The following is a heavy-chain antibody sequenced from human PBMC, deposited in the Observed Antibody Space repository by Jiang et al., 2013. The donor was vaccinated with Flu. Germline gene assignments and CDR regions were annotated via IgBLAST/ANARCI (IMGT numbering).Heavy chain of an antibody. V-gene: IGHV1-18*04. J-gene: IGHJ4*02. CDR3: ARGGYYYDSSPFDY. D-gene: IGHD3-22*01. CDR2: INVYNGNR. CDR1: GYTFTSNT. Sequence: GAEVKKPGASVKVSCKVSGYTFTSNTISWVRQAPGQGLEWMGWINVYNGNRNNAQKLQGRVTMTTDTSTSTAYMELRSLRSDDTAVYYCARGGYYYDSSPFDYWGQGTPVTVSS.